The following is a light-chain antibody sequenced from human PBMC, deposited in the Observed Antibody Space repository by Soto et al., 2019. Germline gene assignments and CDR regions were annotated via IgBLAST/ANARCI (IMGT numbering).Light chain of an antibody. CDR2: KAS. CDR3: QQYNDFPWT. J-gene: IGKJ1*01. V-gene: IGKV1-5*03. Sequence: DIQMTQSPSTLSASVGDRVTITCRASQSISSWLAWYQQKAGKAPKLLIYKASSLESGVPSRFSGSGSGTEFTLPTSSLQPADVATYYCQQYNDFPWTFGQGTKVEI. CDR1: QSISSW.